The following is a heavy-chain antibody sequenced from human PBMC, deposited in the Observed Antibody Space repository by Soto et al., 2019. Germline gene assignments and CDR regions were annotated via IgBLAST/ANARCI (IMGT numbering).Heavy chain of an antibody. J-gene: IGHJ5*02. Sequence: SVKVSCKASGGTFSSYTISWVRQAPGQGLEWMGRIIPILGIANYAQKFQGRVTITADKSTSTAYMELSSLRSEDTAVYYCARAHYDILTGYSLNWFDPWGQGTLVTVSS. V-gene: IGHV1-69*02. CDR2: IIPILGIA. CDR3: ARAHYDILTGYSLNWFDP. D-gene: IGHD3-9*01. CDR1: GGTFSSYT.